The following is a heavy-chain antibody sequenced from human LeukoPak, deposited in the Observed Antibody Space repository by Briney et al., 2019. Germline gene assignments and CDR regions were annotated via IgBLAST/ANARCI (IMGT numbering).Heavy chain of an antibody. CDR2: MLDTVTT. V-gene: IGHV4-59*11. CDR3: ATIKRGNIYGYFDF. CDR1: GDSMNSHH. J-gene: IGHJ4*02. D-gene: IGHD5-18*01. Sequence: SETLSLTCTVSGDSMNSHHWSWIRQPPGKGLEWIGYMLDTVTTKDNPSLKSRFTLSADTSKNQFSLRLNSVTAAHTAVYYCATIKRGNIYGYFDFWGQGILVTVSS.